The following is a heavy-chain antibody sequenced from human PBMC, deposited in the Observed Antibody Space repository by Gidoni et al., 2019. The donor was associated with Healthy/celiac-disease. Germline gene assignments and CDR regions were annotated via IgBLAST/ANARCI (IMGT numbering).Heavy chain of an antibody. V-gene: IGHV1-2*02. CDR1: GYTFTGYY. CDR2: INPNSGGT. J-gene: IGHJ3*02. D-gene: IGHD1-1*01. Sequence: QVQLVQSGAEVTKPVASVKVSCKASGYTFTGYYMHWVRQAPGQGLELMGWINPNSGGTNYAQKLQGRVTMNRDTSISTAYMELSRLRSDDTAVYYCARDPWNLNAFDIWGQGTMVTVSS. CDR3: ARDPWNLNAFDI.